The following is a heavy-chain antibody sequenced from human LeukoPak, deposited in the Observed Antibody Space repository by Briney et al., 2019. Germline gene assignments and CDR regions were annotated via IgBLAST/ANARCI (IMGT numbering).Heavy chain of an antibody. V-gene: IGHV3-21*01. CDR2: ISSSSSYI. CDR1: RFTFSSYS. J-gene: IGHJ4*02. CDR3: ARDDGYNLGFYFDY. D-gene: IGHD5-24*01. Sequence: GGSLRLSCAASRFTFSSYSMNWVRQAPGKGLEWVSSISSSSSYIYYADSVKGRFTISRDNAKNSLYLQMNSLRAEDTAVYYCARDDGYNLGFYFDYWGQGTLVTVSS.